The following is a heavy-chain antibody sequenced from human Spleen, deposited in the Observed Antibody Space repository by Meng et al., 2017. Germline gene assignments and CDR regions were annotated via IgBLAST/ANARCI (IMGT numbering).Heavy chain of an antibody. Sequence: SLKISCAASGFTFDDDAMHWVRQAPGKGLEWVSGISWNSGSIGYVDSVKGRFTISRDNAKNSLYLQMNSLRAEDTAVYYCARDQYYYGSGFDSWGQGTLVTVSS. CDR1: GFTFDDDA. J-gene: IGHJ4*02. CDR2: ISWNSGSI. V-gene: IGHV3-9*01. CDR3: ARDQYYYGSGFDS. D-gene: IGHD3-10*01.